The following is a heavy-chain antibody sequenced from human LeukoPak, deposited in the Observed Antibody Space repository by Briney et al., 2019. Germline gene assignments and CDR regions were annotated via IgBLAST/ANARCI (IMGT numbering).Heavy chain of an antibody. Sequence: SQTLSLTCTVSGGSISSGGYYWSWIRQHPGKGLEWIGYIYYSGSTYYNPSLKSRVTISVDTSKNQFSLKLSSVTAADTAVYYCARDGRGYSGYELWFDPWGQGTLVTVSS. CDR3: ARDGRGYSGYELWFDP. CDR2: IYYSGST. CDR1: GGSISSGGYY. J-gene: IGHJ5*02. V-gene: IGHV4-31*03. D-gene: IGHD5-12*01.